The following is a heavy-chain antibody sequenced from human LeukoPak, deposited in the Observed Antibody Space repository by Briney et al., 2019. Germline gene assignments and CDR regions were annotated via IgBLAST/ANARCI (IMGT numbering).Heavy chain of an antibody. J-gene: IGHJ4*02. Sequence: SETLSLTCTVSGGPISSGSYYWSWIRQPAGKGLEWIGRIYTSGSTNYNPSFKSRVTISVDTSKNQFSLKLSSVTAADTAVYYCARGKRYYYDSSGYYLAPHFDYWGQGTLVTVSS. V-gene: IGHV4-61*02. D-gene: IGHD3-22*01. CDR2: IYTSGST. CDR3: ARGKRYYYDSSGYYLAPHFDY. CDR1: GGPISSGSYY.